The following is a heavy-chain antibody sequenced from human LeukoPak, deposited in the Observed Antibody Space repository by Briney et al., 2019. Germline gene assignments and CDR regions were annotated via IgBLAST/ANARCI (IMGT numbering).Heavy chain of an antibody. CDR3: ARHDYGAFDF. CDR2: IYSGGST. D-gene: IGHD4-17*01. V-gene: IGHV3-66*04. CDR1: GFTVSSNY. J-gene: IGHJ4*02. Sequence: GGSLRLSCAASGFTVSSNYMNWVRQAPGKGLEWVSVIYSGGSTYYADSVKGRFTISRDNAKNSLYLQMNSLRAADTAVYYCARHDYGAFDFWGQGTLVTVSS.